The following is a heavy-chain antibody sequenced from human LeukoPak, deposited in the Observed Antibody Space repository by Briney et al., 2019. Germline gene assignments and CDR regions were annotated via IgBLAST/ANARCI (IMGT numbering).Heavy chain of an antibody. D-gene: IGHD3-9*01. Sequence: GGSLRLSCAASGFTFSSYEMNWVRQAPGKGLEWVSYISSSGSTIYYADSVKGRFTISRDNAKNSLYLQMNSLRAEDTAVYYCARSHYDILTGPRGFDYWGQGTLVTVSS. CDR1: GFTFSSYE. J-gene: IGHJ4*02. V-gene: IGHV3-48*03. CDR2: ISSSGSTI. CDR3: ARSHYDILTGPRGFDY.